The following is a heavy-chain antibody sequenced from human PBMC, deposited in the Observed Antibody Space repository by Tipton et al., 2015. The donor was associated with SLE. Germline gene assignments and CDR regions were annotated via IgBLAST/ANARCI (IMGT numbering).Heavy chain of an antibody. J-gene: IGHJ3*02. V-gene: IGHV4-31*02. CDR2: IHYNGNT. Sequence: RSLRLSCTVSGGSISSGKYYWSWIRQHPGKGLEWIAYIHYNGNTYNNPSLKSRVTISIDASKNQFSLKLSSVTAADTAVYSCARGEDPDPFDSWGRGTMVTVSS. CDR3: ARGEDPDPFDS. CDR1: GGSISSGKYY.